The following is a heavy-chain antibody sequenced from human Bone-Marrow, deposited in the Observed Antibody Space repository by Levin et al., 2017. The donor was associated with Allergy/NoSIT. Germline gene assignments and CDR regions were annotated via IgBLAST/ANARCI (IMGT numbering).Heavy chain of an antibody. D-gene: IGHD5-18*01. CDR3: ASLGYSYDRGVDY. CDR1: GLNFSDYF. V-gene: IGHV3-11*03. J-gene: IGHJ4*02. Sequence: GESLKISCAVSGLNFSDYFMTWIRQAPGMRLEWLSFISSSSTYTNYAESVKGRFTISRDNAKKSLYLQMNGLTAEDTAVYYCASLGYSYDRGVDYWGQGTLVTVSS. CDR2: ISSSSTYT.